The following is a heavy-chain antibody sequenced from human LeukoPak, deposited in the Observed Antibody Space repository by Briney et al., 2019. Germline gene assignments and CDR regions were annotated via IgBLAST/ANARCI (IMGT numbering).Heavy chain of an antibody. J-gene: IGHJ4*02. Sequence: GRSLRLSCAASGFTFDDYAMHWVRQAPGKGLEWVSGISWNSGSIGYADSVKGRFTISRDNAKNSLYLQMNSLRAEDTALYYCAKESGSYPKNFDYWGQGTLVTVSS. V-gene: IGHV3-9*01. CDR3: AKESGSYPKNFDY. CDR1: GFTFDDYA. CDR2: ISWNSGSI. D-gene: IGHD1-26*01.